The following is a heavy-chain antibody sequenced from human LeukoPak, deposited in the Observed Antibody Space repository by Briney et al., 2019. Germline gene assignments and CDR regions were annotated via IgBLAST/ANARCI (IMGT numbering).Heavy chain of an antibody. D-gene: IGHD1-26*01. Sequence: GGSLRLSCTASGFTFGDYAMSWVRQAPGKGLEGVGFIRSKAYGGTTEYAASVKGRFTISRDDSKSIAYLQMNSLKTEDTAVYYCTRQAIVGGSYNYFDYWGQGTLVTVSS. V-gene: IGHV3-49*04. CDR2: IRSKAYGGTT. J-gene: IGHJ4*02. CDR1: GFTFGDYA. CDR3: TRQAIVGGSYNYFDY.